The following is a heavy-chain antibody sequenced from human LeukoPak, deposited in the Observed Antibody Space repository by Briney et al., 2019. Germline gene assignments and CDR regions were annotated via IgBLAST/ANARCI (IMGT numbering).Heavy chain of an antibody. Sequence: ASVKVSCKPSVYTFTTYYMHWVRQAPGQGLEWMGIINPSGGSTSYAQKFQGRVTMTRDTSTSTVYMELSSLRSEDTAVYYCARDPGGYFDPGGFDYWGQGTLVTVSS. CDR3: ARDPGGYFDPGGFDY. V-gene: IGHV1-46*01. CDR2: INPSGGST. D-gene: IGHD3-9*01. J-gene: IGHJ4*02. CDR1: VYTFTTYY.